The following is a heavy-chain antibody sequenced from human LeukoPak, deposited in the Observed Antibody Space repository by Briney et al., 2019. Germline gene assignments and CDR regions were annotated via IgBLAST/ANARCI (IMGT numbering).Heavy chain of an antibody. CDR1: GGSISSYY. Sequence: SEALSLTCTVSGGSISSYYWSWIRQPPGKGLEWIGYIYYSGSTNYNPSLKSRVTISVDTSKNQFSLKLSSVTAADTAVYYCAGTYYYDSSGYYHYSLWGQGTLVTVSS. CDR2: IYYSGST. V-gene: IGHV4-59*01. D-gene: IGHD3-22*01. J-gene: IGHJ4*02. CDR3: AGTYYYDSSGYYHYSL.